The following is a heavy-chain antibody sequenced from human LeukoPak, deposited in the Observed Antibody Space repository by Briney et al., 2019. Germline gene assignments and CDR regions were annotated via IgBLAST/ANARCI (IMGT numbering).Heavy chain of an antibody. D-gene: IGHD3-22*01. CDR2: ISGSGGST. CDR1: GFTFSSYA. CDR3: AKGSRNSFDSSGYYY. Sequence: PGGSLRLSCVVSGFTFSSYAMSWVRQTPGKGLEWVSAISGSGGSTYHADSVKGLFTIFRDISKNTLYLQMNSLRAEDTAVYHCAKGSRNSFDSSGYYYWGQGTLVSVSS. J-gene: IGHJ4*02. V-gene: IGHV3-23*01.